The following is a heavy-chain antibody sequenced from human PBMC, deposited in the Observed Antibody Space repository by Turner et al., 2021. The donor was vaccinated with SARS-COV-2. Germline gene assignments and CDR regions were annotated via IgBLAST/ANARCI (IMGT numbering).Heavy chain of an antibody. CDR2: VTWNGGSM. CDR3: VKDVSIDSSGYDPIAFDF. Sequence: EVHLVESGGGLVQPGGSLRLSCAASGFTFDNYAMHWVRQGPGKGLEWVSGVTWNGGSMAYADSVKGRFTASRDNTKNSLYLQMNSLLPEDTALYYCVKDVSIDSSGYDPIAFDFWGQGTMVTVSS. CDR1: GFTFDNYA. V-gene: IGHV3-9*01. J-gene: IGHJ3*01. D-gene: IGHD3-22*01.